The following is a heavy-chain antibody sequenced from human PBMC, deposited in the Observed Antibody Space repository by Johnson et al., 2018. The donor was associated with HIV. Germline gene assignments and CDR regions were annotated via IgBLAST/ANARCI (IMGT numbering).Heavy chain of an antibody. Sequence: QVQLVESGGGVVQPGRSLRLSCAASGFTFSSYAMHWVRQAPGKGLEWVAIISYDGSNKYYADSVKGRFTISRENAKNSLYLQMNSLRAEDMAVYYCAREASGSLDAFDIWGQGTMVTVSS. CDR2: ISYDGSNK. CDR1: GFTFSSYA. CDR3: AREASGSLDAFDI. J-gene: IGHJ3*02. V-gene: IGHV3-30*14. D-gene: IGHD1-26*01.